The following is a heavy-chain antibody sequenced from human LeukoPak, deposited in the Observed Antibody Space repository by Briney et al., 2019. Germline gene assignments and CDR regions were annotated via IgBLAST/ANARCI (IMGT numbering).Heavy chain of an antibody. CDR3: ATGIAAAGTDY. J-gene: IGHJ4*02. CDR2: MNPNSGNT. V-gene: IGHV1-8*03. Sequence: ASVKVSCKASGYTFTSYDINWVRQATGQGLEWMGWMNPNSGNTGYAQKFQGRVTITRNTSISTAYMELSRLRSDDTAVYYRATGIAAAGTDYWGQGTLVAVSS. D-gene: IGHD6-13*01. CDR1: GYTFTSYD.